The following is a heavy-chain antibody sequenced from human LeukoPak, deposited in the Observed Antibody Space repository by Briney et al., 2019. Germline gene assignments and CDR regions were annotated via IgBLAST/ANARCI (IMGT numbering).Heavy chain of an antibody. D-gene: IGHD3-10*01. CDR3: ARDAHTGSGTYWGGVDYYYGLDV. Sequence: GGSLRLSCAASGVTVSSNYMSWVRQAPGKGLEWFSDVYGGDTTFYADSVKGRFTISRDNSKNTLYLQMNSLRAQDTAVYYCARDAHTGSGTYWGGVDYYYGLDVWGQGTTVTVSS. J-gene: IGHJ6*02. V-gene: IGHV3-66*01. CDR2: VYGGDTT. CDR1: GVTVSSNY.